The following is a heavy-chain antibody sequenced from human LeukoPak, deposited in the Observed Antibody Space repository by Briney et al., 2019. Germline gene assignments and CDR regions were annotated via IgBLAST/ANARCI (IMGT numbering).Heavy chain of an antibody. Sequence: GGSLRLSCAASGFTFSSYGTHSGRRGPRKGLGRGAVISYEGSNKYYAAPSKGRSTIFRNNSRNTLSGEMNIRRPEDPACNYCSRDQAYSYGPIDYWGQETLVTVSS. CDR3: SRDQAYSYGPIDY. CDR2: ISYEGSNK. CDR1: GFTFSSYG. V-gene: IGHV3-30*03. J-gene: IGHJ4*02. D-gene: IGHD5-18*01.